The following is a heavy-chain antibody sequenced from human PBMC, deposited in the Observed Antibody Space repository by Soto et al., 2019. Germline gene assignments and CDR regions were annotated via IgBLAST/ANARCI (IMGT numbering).Heavy chain of an antibody. V-gene: IGHV4-31*03. CDR1: GASITRGGYY. Sequence: NPSETLSLTCTVSGASITRGGYYWTWVRQLPGRGLEWIGYTYYTGNTNYNPSLKSRIAISVGTSKNQFSLRLGSVTAADTALCYCVRDTTRIRGMDVWGPGTTVTVSS. D-gene: IGHD1-26*01. J-gene: IGHJ6*02. CDR2: TYYTGNT. CDR3: VRDTTRIRGMDV.